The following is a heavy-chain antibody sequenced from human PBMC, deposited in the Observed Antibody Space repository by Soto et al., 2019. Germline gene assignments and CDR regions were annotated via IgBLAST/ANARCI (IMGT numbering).Heavy chain of an antibody. J-gene: IGHJ6*02. V-gene: IGHV5-51*01. CDR1: GYRFTSYW. CDR2: IYRGDCET. D-gene: IGHD2-2*01. Sequence: GETLKISCMGSGYRFTSYWIGWVRQMPWKGLVWMAIIYRGDCETRYSPVFQGQVTISADKAISTAYLQWSNLKASDTAMYYCARLGVVVRPWGADVWGQGTTVTVS. CDR3: ARLGVVVRPWGADV.